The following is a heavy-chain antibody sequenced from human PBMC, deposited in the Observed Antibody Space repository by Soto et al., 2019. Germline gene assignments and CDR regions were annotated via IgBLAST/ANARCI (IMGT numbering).Heavy chain of an antibody. D-gene: IGHD3-9*01. J-gene: IGHJ6*02. CDR1: GFTFSSYA. CDR3: ARLDPYDIFSGYSLGMDV. Sequence: QVQLVESGGGVVQPGRSLRLSCAASGFTFSSYAMHWVRQAPGKGLEWVAVISYDGSNKYYADSVKGRFTISRDNSKNTLYLQMHRLRAEDTAVYYCARLDPYDIFSGYSLGMDVWGQGTTVTVSS. V-gene: IGHV3-30-3*01. CDR2: ISYDGSNK.